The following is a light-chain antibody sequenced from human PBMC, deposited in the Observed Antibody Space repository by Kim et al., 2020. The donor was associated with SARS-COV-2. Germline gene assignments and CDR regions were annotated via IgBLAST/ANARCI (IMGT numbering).Light chain of an antibody. CDR2: GTS. CDR1: QSVNSSY. J-gene: IGKJ1*01. Sequence: DIVLTQSPGTLSLSPGERATLSCRARQSVNSSYFAWYQQKPGQAPRLLIYGTSSRATGIPDRFSGSGSGTDFTLTISRLEPEDFAMYYCQQYGSSPRTFGQGTKVDIK. CDR3: QQYGSSPRT. V-gene: IGKV3-20*01.